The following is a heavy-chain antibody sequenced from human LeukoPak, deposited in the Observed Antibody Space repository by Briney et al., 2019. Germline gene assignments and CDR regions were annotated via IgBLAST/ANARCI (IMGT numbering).Heavy chain of an antibody. D-gene: IGHD2-21*02. CDR3: AKDLQVTPDY. CDR2: ISYDGTNK. J-gene: IGHJ4*02. V-gene: IGHV3-30*18. CDR1: GFTFSSYG. Sequence: GGSLRLSCSASGFTFSSYGMHWVRQAPGKGLEWVAFISYDGTNKDYADFVRGRFSISRDNSKNTLYLKMNSLRAEDTAVYYCAKDLQVTPDYWGQGTLVTVSS.